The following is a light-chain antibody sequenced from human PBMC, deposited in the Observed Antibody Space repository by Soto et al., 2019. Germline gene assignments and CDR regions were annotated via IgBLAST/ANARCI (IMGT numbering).Light chain of an antibody. CDR2: RNS. CDR1: NIGRKN. CDR3: QLWDSSTAV. Sequence: SYELTQPLSVSVALGQTARITCGGNNIGRKNVHWYQQKPGQAPVLVIYRNSNRPSGIPERFSGSNSGNTATLTISRAQAGDEADYYCQLWDSSTAVFGGGTKLTVL. J-gene: IGLJ2*01. V-gene: IGLV3-9*01.